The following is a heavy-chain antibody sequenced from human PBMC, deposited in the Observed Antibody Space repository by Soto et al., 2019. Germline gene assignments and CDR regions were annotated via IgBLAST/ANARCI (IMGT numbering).Heavy chain of an antibody. J-gene: IGHJ6*02. CDR2: INQSANT. CDR3: ARPSYALNWDFHYGMQV. CDR1: GGSFSGYY. Sequence: QVHIQQWGAGVLKPSETLSLTCAVSGGSFSGYYWTWIRQIPGKGLEWIGEINQSANTKYNPSLMSRVTMSVDKSRNQFSLKLRSVTAADTAVYYCARPSYALNWDFHYGMQVWGQGTSVTVSS. V-gene: IGHV4-34*01. D-gene: IGHD2-2*01.